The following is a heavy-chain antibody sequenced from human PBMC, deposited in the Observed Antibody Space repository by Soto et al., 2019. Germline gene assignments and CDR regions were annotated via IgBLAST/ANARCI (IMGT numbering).Heavy chain of an antibody. CDR2: IYHSGNT. D-gene: IGHD3-22*01. CDR1: GGSISSGGYS. J-gene: IGHJ5*02. V-gene: IGHV4-30-2*01. Sequence: SETLSLTCAVSGGSISSGGYSWSWVRQPPGKGLEWIGYIYHSGNTYYNPSLKSRVTISVGRSKNPFSLKLSSVTAADTAVYYCARCCYYDSSGYYYPNWFDPWGQGTLVTVSS. CDR3: ARCCYYDSSGYYYPNWFDP.